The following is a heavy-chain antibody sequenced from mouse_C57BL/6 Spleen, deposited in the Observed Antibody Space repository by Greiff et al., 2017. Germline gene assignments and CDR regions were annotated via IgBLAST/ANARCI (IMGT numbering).Heavy chain of an antibody. Sequence: QVQLQQSGAELVRPGTSVKVSCKASGYAFTNYLIEWVKQRPGQGLEWVGVINPGSGGTNYNEKFKGKATLTADKSSSTAYMQLSSLTSEDSAVYFCARGNYSNYEGAMDYWGQGTSVTVSS. V-gene: IGHV1-54*01. D-gene: IGHD2-5*01. CDR1: GYAFTNYL. CDR3: ARGNYSNYEGAMDY. J-gene: IGHJ4*01. CDR2: INPGSGGT.